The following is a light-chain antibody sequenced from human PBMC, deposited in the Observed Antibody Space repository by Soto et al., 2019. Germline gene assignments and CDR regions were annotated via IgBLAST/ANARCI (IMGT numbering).Light chain of an antibody. Sequence: QSALTQPRSVSGSPGQSVTISCTETSSDVGGYTFVSWYQQRPGKAPKLMIYDVSKRPSGVPDRVSGSKSGNTASLTISGLQAEDEADYYCCSHPGTYIFAVLFGGGTQLTVL. CDR1: SSDVGGYTF. J-gene: IGLJ2*01. CDR2: DVS. CDR3: CSHPGTYIFAVL. V-gene: IGLV2-11*01.